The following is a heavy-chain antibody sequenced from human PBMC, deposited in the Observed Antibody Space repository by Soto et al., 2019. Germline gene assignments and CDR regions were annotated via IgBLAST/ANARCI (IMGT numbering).Heavy chain of an antibody. J-gene: IGHJ4*02. CDR2: ITGFNGQT. CDR1: GNTFASHG. V-gene: IGHV1-18*01. D-gene: IGHD3-10*01. CDR3: ARVDPRGVAVVRDY. Sequence: GGLVKVSCKASGNTFASHGFSWVRQAPGQGLEWMGWITGFNGQTNYALKFQGRVTLTTDTSTSTAYMELRSLRSDDTAVYFCARVDPRGVAVVRDYWGQGTLVTVSS.